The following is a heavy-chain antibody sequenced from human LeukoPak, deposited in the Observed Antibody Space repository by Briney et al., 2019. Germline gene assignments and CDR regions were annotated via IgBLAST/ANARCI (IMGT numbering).Heavy chain of an antibody. D-gene: IGHD5-24*01. Sequence: GGSLRLSCAASEFTVSSNYMSWVRQAPGKGLEWVAFIRYDGSNKYYADSVKGRFTISRDNSKNTLYLQMNSLRAEDTAVYYCARLATHGDYWGQGTLVTVSS. V-gene: IGHV3-30*02. J-gene: IGHJ4*02. CDR2: IRYDGSNK. CDR3: ARLATHGDY. CDR1: EFTVSSNY.